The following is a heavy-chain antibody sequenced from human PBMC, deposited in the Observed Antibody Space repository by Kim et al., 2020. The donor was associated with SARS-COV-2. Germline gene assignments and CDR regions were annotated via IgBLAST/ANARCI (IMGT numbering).Heavy chain of an antibody. V-gene: IGHV3-23*01. Sequence: GGSLRLSCAASGFAFSIHAMSWVRQAPGKGLEWVSAISGGGSSTYYADSVKGRFTISRDNSKNTLYLQMNNLRTEDTALDYCAKDGMDWQQLVSDYWGQG. D-gene: IGHD6-13*01. CDR3: AKDGMDWQQLVSDY. CDR1: GFAFSIHA. CDR2: ISGGGSST. J-gene: IGHJ4*02.